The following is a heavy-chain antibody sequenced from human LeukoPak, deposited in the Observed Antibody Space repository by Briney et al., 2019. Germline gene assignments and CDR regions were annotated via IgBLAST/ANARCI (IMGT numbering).Heavy chain of an antibody. CDR3: ARGSIAVAGESYYFDY. V-gene: IGHV4-38-2*02. Sequence: SETLSLTCTVSDYSIGSGYYWGWIRQPPGKGLEWIGGISHSGSTNYNPSLKSRVAISVDTSKNQFSLKLSSVTAADTAVYYCARGSIAVAGESYYFDYWGQGTLVTVSS. CDR1: DYSIGSGYY. D-gene: IGHD6-19*01. CDR2: ISHSGST. J-gene: IGHJ4*02.